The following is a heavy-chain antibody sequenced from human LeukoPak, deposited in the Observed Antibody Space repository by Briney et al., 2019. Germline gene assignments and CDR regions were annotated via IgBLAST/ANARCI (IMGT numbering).Heavy chain of an antibody. D-gene: IGHD5-18*01. Sequence: GGSLRLSCAASGFTFSSYEMNWVRQAPGKGLEWVSSISSSSSYIYYADSVKGRFTISRDNAKNSLYLQMNSLRAEDTAVYYCARAGGSYEFDYWGQGTLATVSS. V-gene: IGHV3-21*01. CDR1: GFTFSSYE. J-gene: IGHJ4*02. CDR3: ARAGGSYEFDY. CDR2: ISSSSSYI.